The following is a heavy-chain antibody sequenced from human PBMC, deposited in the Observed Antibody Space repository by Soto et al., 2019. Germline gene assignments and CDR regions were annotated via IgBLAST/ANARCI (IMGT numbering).Heavy chain of an antibody. CDR3: AKDLLDRTIFGVVPTYGMDV. Sequence: PGGSLRLSCAASGFTFGSYAMSWVRQAPGKGLEWVSAISGSGGSTYYADSVKGRFTISRDNSKNTLYLQMNSLRAEDTAVYYCAKDLLDRTIFGVVPTYGMDVWGQGTTVTVSS. D-gene: IGHD3-3*01. V-gene: IGHV3-23*01. CDR1: GFTFGSYA. CDR2: ISGSGGST. J-gene: IGHJ6*02.